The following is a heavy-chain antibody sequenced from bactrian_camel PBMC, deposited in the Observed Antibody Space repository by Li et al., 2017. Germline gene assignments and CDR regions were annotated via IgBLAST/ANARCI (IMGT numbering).Heavy chain of an antibody. CDR3: AAREPKYGCGLTRRSFAY. Sequence: QLVESGGGSVQAGGTLRLSCESSGSSDSTKCMGWFRQVSGKEREGVAVIDSNGPTGYADSVKGRFTISRDNAKNTMYLQMINLKPEDSAMYYCAAREPKYGCGLTRRSFAYWGQGTQVTVS. CDR2: IDSNGPT. J-gene: IGHJ6*01. D-gene: IGHD5*01. CDR1: GSSDSTKC. V-gene: IGHV3S53*01.